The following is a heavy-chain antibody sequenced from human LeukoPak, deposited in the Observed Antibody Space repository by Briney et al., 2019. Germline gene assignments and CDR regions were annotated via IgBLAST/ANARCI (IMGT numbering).Heavy chain of an antibody. CDR1: GGSISSSNW. D-gene: IGHD5-24*01. V-gene: IGHV4-4*02. CDR3: ARDPRDGYAFDY. J-gene: IGHJ4*02. Sequence: SETLSLTCAVSGGSISSSNWWSWVRQPSGKGLEWIGEIYHSGSTNYNPSLKSRVTISVDKSKNQFSLKLGSVTAADTAVYYCARDPRDGYAFDYWGQGTLVTVSS. CDR2: IYHSGST.